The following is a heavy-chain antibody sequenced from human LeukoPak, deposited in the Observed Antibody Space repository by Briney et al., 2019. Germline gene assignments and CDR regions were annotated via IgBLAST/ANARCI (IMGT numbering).Heavy chain of an antibody. Sequence: PGGSLRLSCAASGFTFSSYSMNWVRQAPGKGLEWVSSISISSSYIYYADSVKGRFTMSRDNAKNSLYLQMNSLRVEDTAVYYCAKDIVGGGDGYWGQGTLVIVSS. J-gene: IGHJ4*02. CDR3: AKDIVGGGDGY. CDR2: ISISSSYI. D-gene: IGHD2-21*02. CDR1: GFTFSSYS. V-gene: IGHV3-21*01.